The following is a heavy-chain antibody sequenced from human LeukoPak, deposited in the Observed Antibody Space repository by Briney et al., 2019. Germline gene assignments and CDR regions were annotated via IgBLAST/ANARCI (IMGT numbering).Heavy chain of an antibody. V-gene: IGHV3-7*03. J-gene: IGHJ4*02. Sequence: PGGSLRLFCAASGFTFSNYAMSWVRQAPGKGLECVANINKDGGEKYYVDSVKGRFTISRDNAKNSLYLQMNSLRADDTAVYYCVKDSPPRYSGSPPAYWGQGTLVTVSS. CDR1: GFTFSNYA. D-gene: IGHD1-26*01. CDR3: VKDSPPRYSGSPPAY. CDR2: INKDGGEK.